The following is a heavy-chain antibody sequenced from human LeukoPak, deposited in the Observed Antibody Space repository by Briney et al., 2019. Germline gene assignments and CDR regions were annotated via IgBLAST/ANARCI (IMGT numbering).Heavy chain of an antibody. D-gene: IGHD3-10*01. Sequence: SETLSLTCTVSGGSISSYYWSWIRQPPGKGLEWIGYIYYSGSTNYNPSLKSRVPISVDTSKNQFSLKLSSVTAADTAVYYCARVTMVRGVRLGNWFDPWGQGTLVTVSS. CDR1: GGSISSYY. V-gene: IGHV4-59*01. CDR2: IYYSGST. CDR3: ARVTMVRGVRLGNWFDP. J-gene: IGHJ5*02.